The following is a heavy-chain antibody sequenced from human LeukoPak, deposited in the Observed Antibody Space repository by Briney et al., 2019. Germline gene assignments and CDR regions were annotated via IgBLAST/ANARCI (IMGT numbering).Heavy chain of an antibody. D-gene: IGHD3-16*01. CDR2: VNPKSGNT. CDR1: GYTFTSHD. Sequence: ASVKVSCKASGYTFTSHDINWVRPATGQGLEWMGWVNPKSGNTVYAQKFQGRVIFTRNTSISTAYMELSSLRSEDTAVYYCARGMIYYYYMDVWGKGTTVTVSS. V-gene: IGHV1-8*03. J-gene: IGHJ6*03. CDR3: ARGMIYYYYMDV.